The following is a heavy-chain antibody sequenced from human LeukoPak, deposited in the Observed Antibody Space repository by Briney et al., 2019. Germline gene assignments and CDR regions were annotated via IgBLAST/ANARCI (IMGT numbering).Heavy chain of an antibody. CDR2: ISAYNGNT. CDR3: AVDYGDYANCYYYGMDV. V-gene: IGHV1-18*01. J-gene: IGHJ6*02. Sequence: ASVKVSCKASGYTFTSYGISWVRQAPGQGLEWMGWISAYNGNTNYAQKLQGRVTMTTDTSTSTAYMELRSLRSDDTAVYYCAVDYGDYANCYYYGMDVWGQGTTVTVSS. CDR1: GYTFTSYG. D-gene: IGHD4-17*01.